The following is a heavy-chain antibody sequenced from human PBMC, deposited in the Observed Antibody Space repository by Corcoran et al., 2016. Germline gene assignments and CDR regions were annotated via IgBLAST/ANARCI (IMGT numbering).Heavy chain of an antibody. Sequence: EVQLVESGGGLVQPGGSLRLSCAASGFTFSSYSMNWVRQAPGKGLEWVSYISSSSSTIYYADSVKGRFTISRDNAKNSLYLQMNSLRAEDTAVYYCAREPVYYDILTVYYPGDYFDYWGQGTLVTVSS. CDR1: GFTFSSYS. CDR3: AREPVYYDILTVYYPGDYFDY. J-gene: IGHJ4*02. CDR2: ISSSSSTI. V-gene: IGHV3-48*04. D-gene: IGHD3-9*01.